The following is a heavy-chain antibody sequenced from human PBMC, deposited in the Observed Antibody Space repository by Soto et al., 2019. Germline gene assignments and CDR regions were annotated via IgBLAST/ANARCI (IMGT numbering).Heavy chain of an antibody. CDR3: VRDLAQGYSGNV. J-gene: IGHJ3*01. CDR1: GAVVTSGENY. CDR2: LYDSGVT. D-gene: IGHD2-15*01. Sequence: SETLSLSCSVSGAVVTSGENYWSWVRQPPGKGLEWLGYLYDSGVTSYTPALKSRVTLSLDRPNNQVSLKLRSVTAADTAVYFFVRDLAQGYSGNVWGHGTLVTVSS. V-gene: IGHV4-30-4*02.